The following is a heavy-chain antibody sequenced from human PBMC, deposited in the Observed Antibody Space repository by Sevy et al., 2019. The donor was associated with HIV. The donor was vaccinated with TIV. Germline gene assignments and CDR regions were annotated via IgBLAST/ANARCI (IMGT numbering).Heavy chain of an antibody. V-gene: IGHV3-74*01. J-gene: IGHJ1*01. D-gene: IGHD6-19*01. CDR2: INSDGGIR. Sequence: GGSLRLSCVASGFTFTSDWMHWVRQAPGKGLVWVSRINSDGGIRNYADSVKGRFVISSDTAKNILYLQMDSLKVEDTAVYYCVRGTSGVHGYWGQGTLVTVSS. CDR3: VRGTSGVHGY. CDR1: GFTFTSDW.